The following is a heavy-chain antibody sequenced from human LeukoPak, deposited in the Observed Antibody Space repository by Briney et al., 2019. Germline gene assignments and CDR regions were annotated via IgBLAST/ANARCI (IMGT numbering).Heavy chain of an antibody. J-gene: IGHJ4*02. CDR2: IHPVDSDT. D-gene: IGHD3-10*01. V-gene: IGHV5-51*01. Sequence: GESLKISCKGPGYSFTSYWIGWVRQMPGKGLEWMGLIHPVDSDTRYSPSFQGQVTTSADKSISTAYLQWSSLKASDTAMYYCARRLLGGSGSFDYWGQGTVVTVSS. CDR1: GYSFTSYW. CDR3: ARRLLGGSGSFDY.